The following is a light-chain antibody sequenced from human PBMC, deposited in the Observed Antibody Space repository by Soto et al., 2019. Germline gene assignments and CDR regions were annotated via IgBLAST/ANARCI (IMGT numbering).Light chain of an antibody. V-gene: IGLV4-69*01. J-gene: IGLJ3*02. CDR3: QTWGTGPWV. CDR2: LNSDGSH. CDR1: SGHSSYA. Sequence: QYVLTQSPSASASLGASVKLTCTLSSGHSSYAIAWHQQQPEKGPRSLMKLNSDGSHSKGDGIPDRFSGSSSGAERYLTISSLQSEDEADYYCQTWGTGPWVFGGGTKLTVL.